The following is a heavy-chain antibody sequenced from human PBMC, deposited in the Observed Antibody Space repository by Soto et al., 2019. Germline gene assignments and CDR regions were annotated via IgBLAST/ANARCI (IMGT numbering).Heavy chain of an antibody. Sequence: SVKVSCKASGGTFSSYAISWVRQAPGQALEWMGGIIPIFGTANYAQKFQGRVTITADESTSTAYMELSSLRSEDTAVYYCARGSSPGGLGYYGMDVWGQGTTVTVSS. V-gene: IGHV1-69*13. D-gene: IGHD1-26*01. CDR3: ARGSSPGGLGYYGMDV. CDR2: IIPIFGTA. CDR1: GGTFSSYA. J-gene: IGHJ6*02.